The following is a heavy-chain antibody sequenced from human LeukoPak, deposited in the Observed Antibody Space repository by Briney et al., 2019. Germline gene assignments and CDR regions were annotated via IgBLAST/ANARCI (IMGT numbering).Heavy chain of an antibody. Sequence: GGSLRLTCATSGFNFDRYTIHWVRQAPGKGLEWVSLAGWAGGTTFYSDSVRGRFTISRDSGRKSVYLQMNSLTTDDTAFYFCAKELDTMFFDYWGQGALVTVSS. CDR2: AGWAGGTT. V-gene: IGHV3-43*01. CDR3: AKELDTMFFDY. D-gene: IGHD3-10*02. J-gene: IGHJ4*02. CDR1: GFNFDRYT.